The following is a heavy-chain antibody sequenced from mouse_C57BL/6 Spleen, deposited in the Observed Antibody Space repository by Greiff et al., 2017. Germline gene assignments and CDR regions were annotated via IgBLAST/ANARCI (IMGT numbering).Heavy chain of an antibody. Sequence: DVKLVESGGDLVKPGGSLKLSCAASGFTFSSYGMSWVRQTPDKRLEWVATISSGGSYTYYPDSVKGRFTISRDNAKNTLYLQMSSLKSEDTAMYYCAREGTRYWGQGTTLTVSS. D-gene: IGHD3-3*01. V-gene: IGHV5-6*02. CDR1: GFTFSSYG. J-gene: IGHJ2*01. CDR2: ISSGGSYT. CDR3: AREGTRY.